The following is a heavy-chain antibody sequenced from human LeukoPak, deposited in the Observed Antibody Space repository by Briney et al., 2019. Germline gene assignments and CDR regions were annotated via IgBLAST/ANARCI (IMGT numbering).Heavy chain of an antibody. Sequence: PSETLSLTCTVSGGSISSYYWSWIRQPPGKGLEWIGEINHSGSTNYNPSLKSRVTISVDTSKNQFSLKLSSVTAADTAVYYCARALTEHYYYGMDVWGQGTTVTVSS. CDR3: ARALTEHYYYGMDV. V-gene: IGHV4-34*01. J-gene: IGHJ6*02. CDR1: GGSISSYY. CDR2: INHSGST.